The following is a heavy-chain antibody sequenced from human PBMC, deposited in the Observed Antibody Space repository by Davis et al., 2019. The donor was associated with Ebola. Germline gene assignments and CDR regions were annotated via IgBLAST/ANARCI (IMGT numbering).Heavy chain of an antibody. Sequence: PSETLSLTCAVYGGSFSGYYWSWIRQPPGKGLEWIGEINHSGSTNYNPSLKSRVTISVDTSKNQFSLKLSSVTAADTAVYYCARPGDVDTRVWYFDYWGQGTLVTVSS. CDR2: INHSGST. J-gene: IGHJ4*02. CDR3: ARPGDVDTRVWYFDY. CDR1: GGSFSGYY. D-gene: IGHD5-18*01. V-gene: IGHV4-34*01.